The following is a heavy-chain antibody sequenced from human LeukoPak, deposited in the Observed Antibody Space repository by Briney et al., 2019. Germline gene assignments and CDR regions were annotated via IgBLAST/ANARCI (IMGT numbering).Heavy chain of an antibody. CDR2: TYPGDSDT. J-gene: IGHJ4*02. CDR1: GYSFTSYW. CDR3: ARAERLRYFDWLLFSTLFDY. V-gene: IGHV5-51*01. Sequence: GESLKISCKGSGYSFTSYWIGWVRQMPGKGLEWMGITYPGDSDTRYSPSFQGQVTISADKSISTAYLQWSSLKASDTAMYYCARAERLRYFDWLLFSTLFDYWGQGTLVTVSS. D-gene: IGHD3-9*01.